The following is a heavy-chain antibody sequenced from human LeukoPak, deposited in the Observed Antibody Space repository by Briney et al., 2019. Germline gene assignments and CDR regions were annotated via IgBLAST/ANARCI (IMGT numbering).Heavy chain of an antibody. D-gene: IGHD3-22*01. J-gene: IGHJ4*02. CDR3: ARGAYYDL. CDR1: GFIFDEYG. CDR2: ISLNGGAT. V-gene: IGHV3-20*04. Sequence: GGSLRLSCAASGFIFDEYGMSWVRQAPGKGLEWVAGISLNGGATGYADSVKGRFTISRDNAKNSLYLQMNSLRAEDTAVYYCARGAYYDLWGQGTLVTVSS.